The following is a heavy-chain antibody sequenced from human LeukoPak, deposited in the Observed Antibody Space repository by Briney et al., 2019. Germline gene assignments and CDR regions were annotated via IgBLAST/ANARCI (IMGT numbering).Heavy chain of an antibody. D-gene: IGHD6-13*01. Sequence: GGSLRLSCAASGFTFSSYGMHWVRQAPGKGLEWVAVIWYDGSNKYYADSVKGRFTISRDNSKNTLYLQMNSLRAEDTAVYYCARAPVCSSSWYPYFDYWGQGTLVTVSS. CDR1: GFTFSSYG. J-gene: IGHJ4*02. CDR2: IWYDGSNK. V-gene: IGHV3-33*01. CDR3: ARAPVCSSSWYPYFDY.